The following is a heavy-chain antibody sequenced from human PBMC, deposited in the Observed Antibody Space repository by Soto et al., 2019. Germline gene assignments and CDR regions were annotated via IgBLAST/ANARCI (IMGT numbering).Heavy chain of an antibody. CDR3: ARHRHPRGTVGATSPHDP. CDR1: GFSVSSNY. D-gene: IGHD1-26*01. V-gene: IGHV3-53*01. J-gene: IGHJ5*02. CDR2: HYSGGST. Sequence: PVGSVRLSCAISGFSVSSNYLSWVRQAPGKGLEWVSVHYSGGSTYYADSVQGRFTISRDKSNNTLYLQMRRVRAEDTAVYFCARHRHPRGTVGATSPHDPWGQGTQVTVSS.